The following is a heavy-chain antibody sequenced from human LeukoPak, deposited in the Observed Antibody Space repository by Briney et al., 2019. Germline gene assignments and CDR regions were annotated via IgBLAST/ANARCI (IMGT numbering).Heavy chain of an antibody. CDR3: AKDMRNYNILTGYYEAYSFDY. CDR2: ISGSGGTT. CDR1: GFTFSSYA. D-gene: IGHD3-9*01. Sequence: GGSLRLSCAASGFTFSSYAMSWVRQAPGKGLEWVSTISGSGGTTYYADSVKGRFTIPRDNSKNTLYLQMNSLRAEDTAVYYCAKDMRNYNILTGYYEAYSFDYWGQGTLVTVSS. J-gene: IGHJ4*02. V-gene: IGHV3-23*01.